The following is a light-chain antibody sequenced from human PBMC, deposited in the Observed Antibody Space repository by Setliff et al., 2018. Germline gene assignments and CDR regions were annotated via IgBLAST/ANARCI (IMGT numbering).Light chain of an antibody. J-gene: IGKJ3*01. CDR2: GTT. Sequence: AIQMTQSPSSLSAFVGDRVTITCRASRNIDAYLNWYQQRPGKAPKLLIYGTTGLHIGVPSRFSGSGGGTDFTLTISSLQPEDSATYYCLQDNSYPFTFGPGTKVDIK. V-gene: IGKV1-6*01. CDR1: RNIDAY. CDR3: LQDNSYPFT.